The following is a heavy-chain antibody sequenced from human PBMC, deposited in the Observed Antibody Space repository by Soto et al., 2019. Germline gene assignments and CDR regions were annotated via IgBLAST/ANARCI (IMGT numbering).Heavy chain of an antibody. V-gene: IGHV4-59*01. D-gene: IGHD3-16*01. CDR3: ARRYGGNFDY. Sequence: PSETLSLTCTVSGVSISSYYWSWIRQPPGKGLEWIGYIYYSGSTKFNPSLKSRVTISLDTSKNQFSLKLSSVTAADTAVYYCARRYGGNFDYWGQGTLVTVSS. CDR2: IYYSGST. CDR1: GVSISSYY. J-gene: IGHJ4*02.